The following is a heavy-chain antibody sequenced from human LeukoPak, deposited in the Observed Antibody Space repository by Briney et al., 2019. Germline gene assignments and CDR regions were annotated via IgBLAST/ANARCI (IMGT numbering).Heavy chain of an antibody. Sequence: ASVKVSCKASGYIFTTYYMHWLRQAPGQGPEWMGIINPRGGSTDCAQKFQGRVTMTSDTSTRTVYMELNSLRSEDTAVYYCASEYYYDTSGYYSLASWGQGHLVTVSS. CDR2: INPRGGST. V-gene: IGHV1-46*01. J-gene: IGHJ4*02. D-gene: IGHD3-22*01. CDR1: GYIFTTYY. CDR3: ASEYYYDTSGYYSLAS.